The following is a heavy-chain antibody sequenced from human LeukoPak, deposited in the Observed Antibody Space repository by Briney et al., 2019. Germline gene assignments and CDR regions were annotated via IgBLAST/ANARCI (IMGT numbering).Heavy chain of an antibody. J-gene: IGHJ4*01. CDR2: VYSSGSA. Sequence: PSETLSLTCTVSGASINNNFWTWIRQPPGKGLEWIGYVYSSGSANYNPSLKSRVIISRDTPKNQISLNLTSVTAADTALYFCARHRDYYDTWGHGTLVTVSS. CDR3: ARHRDYYDT. CDR1: GASINNNF. D-gene: IGHD3-22*01. V-gene: IGHV4-59*08.